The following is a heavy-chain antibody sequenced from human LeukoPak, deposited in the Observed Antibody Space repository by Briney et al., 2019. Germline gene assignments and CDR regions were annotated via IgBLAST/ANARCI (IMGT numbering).Heavy chain of an antibody. J-gene: IGHJ4*02. D-gene: IGHD4-23*01. CDR1: GYTFTGYY. Sequence: ASVKVSCKASGYTFTGYYMHWVRQAPGQGLEWMGWINPNSGGTNYAQKLQGRVTMTTDTSTSTAYMELSSLRSEDTAVYYCARGWLAETTVVTPYNYWGQGTLVTVSS. CDR2: INPNSGGT. V-gene: IGHV1-2*02. CDR3: ARGWLAETTVVTPYNY.